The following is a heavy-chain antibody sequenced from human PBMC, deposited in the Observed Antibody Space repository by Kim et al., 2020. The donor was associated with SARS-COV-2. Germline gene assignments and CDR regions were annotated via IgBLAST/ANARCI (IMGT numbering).Heavy chain of an antibody. CDR3: ARRRAGGGVGPFDY. D-gene: IGHD3-16*01. V-gene: IGHV4-61*02. CDR2: IYTSGST. CDR1: GGSISSGSYY. J-gene: IGHJ4*02. Sequence: SETLSLTCTVSGGSISSGSYYWSWIRQPAGKGLEWIGRIYTSGSTNYNPSLKSRVTISVDTSKNQFSLKLSSVTAADTAVYYCARRRAGGGVGPFDYWGQGTLVTVSS.